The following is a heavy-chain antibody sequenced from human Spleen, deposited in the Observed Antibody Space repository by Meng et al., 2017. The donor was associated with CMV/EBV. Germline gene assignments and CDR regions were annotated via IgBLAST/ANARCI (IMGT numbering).Heavy chain of an antibody. CDR2: IWYDGNNK. CDR1: GFTFSSFG. CDR3: AKEWQGWFDP. Sequence: LPCAASGFTFSSFGMHWVRQAPGKGLEWVAVIWYDGNNKYYADSVKGRFSISRDNSKNTLYLQMNSLRAEDTALYYCAKEWQGWFDPWGQGTLVTVSS. V-gene: IGHV3-33*06. D-gene: IGHD5-12*01. J-gene: IGHJ5*02.